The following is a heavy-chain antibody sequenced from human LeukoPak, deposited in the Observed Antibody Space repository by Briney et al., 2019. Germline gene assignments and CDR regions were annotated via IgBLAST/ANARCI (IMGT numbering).Heavy chain of an antibody. D-gene: IGHD6-6*01. CDR3: ARGIAARLFDY. V-gene: IGHV3-21*01. CDR1: GFTFSTFT. Sequence: PGGSLRLSCVVSGFTFSTFTMNWVRQAPGEGLEWVSCISSSSSYIYYADSVKGRFTISRDNSKNTLYLQMNSLRAEDTAVYYCARGIAARLFDYWGQGTLVTVSS. CDR2: ISSSSSYI. J-gene: IGHJ4*02.